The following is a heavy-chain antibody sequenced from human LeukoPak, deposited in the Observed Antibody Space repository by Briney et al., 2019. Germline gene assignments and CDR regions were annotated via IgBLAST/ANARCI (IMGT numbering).Heavy chain of an antibody. J-gene: IGHJ4*02. CDR1: GGSFSGYY. CDR3: ASRRRMGSIDY. CDR2: INHSGST. V-gene: IGHV4-34*01. D-gene: IGHD3-10*01. Sequence: SETLSLTCAVYGGSFSGYYWSWIPQPPGKGLEWIGEINHSGSTNYNPSPKSRVTISVDTSKNQFSLKLSSVTAADTAVYYCASRRRMGSIDYWGQGTLVTVSS.